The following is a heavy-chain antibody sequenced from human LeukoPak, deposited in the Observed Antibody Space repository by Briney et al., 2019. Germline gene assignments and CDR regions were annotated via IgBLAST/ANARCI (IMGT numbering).Heavy chain of an antibody. CDR3: ARGDYGESVDY. J-gene: IGHJ4*02. Sequence: SETLSLTCTVSGGSISSGSYCWSWIRQPAGKGLEWIGYIYYSGSTNYNPSLKSRVTISVDTSKNQFSLKLSSVTAADTAVYYCARGDYGESVDYWGQGTLVTVSS. V-gene: IGHV4-61*10. CDR2: IYYSGST. D-gene: IGHD4-17*01. CDR1: GGSISSGSYC.